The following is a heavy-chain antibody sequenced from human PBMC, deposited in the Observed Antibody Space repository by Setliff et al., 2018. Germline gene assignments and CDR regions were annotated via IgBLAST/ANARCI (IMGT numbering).Heavy chain of an antibody. D-gene: IGHD6-25*01. CDR2: IDTSGGT. CDR1: GDSMNDNH. Sequence: SETRSLTCTVSGDSMNDNHWTWMRQPPGKGLEWIGYIDTSGGTNYNPSLKSRVTISVDMTENQFSLILRSVVAADTAVYYCARGVSGVSWTPRYWGRGTLVTVSS. J-gene: IGHJ4*02. V-gene: IGHV4-4*08. CDR3: ARGVSGVSWTPRY.